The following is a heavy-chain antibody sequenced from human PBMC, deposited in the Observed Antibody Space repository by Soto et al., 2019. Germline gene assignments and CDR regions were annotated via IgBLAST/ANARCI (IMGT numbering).Heavy chain of an antibody. V-gene: IGHV4-39*01. Sequence: PSETLSLTCTVSGGSISSSSYYWGWIRQPPGKGLEWIGSIYYSGSTYYNPSLKSRVTISVDTSKNQFSLKLSSVTAADTAVYYCARLYSSSPDFDYWGQGTLVTVSS. CDR2: IYYSGST. D-gene: IGHD6-6*01. CDR1: GGSISSSSYY. CDR3: ARLYSSSPDFDY. J-gene: IGHJ4*02.